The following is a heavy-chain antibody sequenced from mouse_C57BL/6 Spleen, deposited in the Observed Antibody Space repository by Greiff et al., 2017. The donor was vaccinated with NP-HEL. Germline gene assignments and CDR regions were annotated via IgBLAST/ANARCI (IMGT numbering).Heavy chain of an antibody. D-gene: IGHD1-1*01. V-gene: IGHV8-12*01. J-gene: IGHJ1*03. Sequence: QVTLKVSGPGILQSSQTLSLTCSFSGFSLSTSGMGVSWIRQPSGKGLEWLAHIYWDDDKRYNPSLKSRLTISKDTSRNQVFLKITSVDTADTATYYCARYYYGSSYVGWYFDVWGTGTTVTVSS. CDR3: ARYYYGSSYVGWYFDV. CDR2: IYWDDDK. CDR1: GFSLSTSGMG.